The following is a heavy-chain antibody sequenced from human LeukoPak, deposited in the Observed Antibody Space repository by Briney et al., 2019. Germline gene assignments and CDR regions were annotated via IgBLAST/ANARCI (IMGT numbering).Heavy chain of an antibody. Sequence: GGSLRLSCAASGFTFSSYAMHWVRQAPGKGLEWVAVISYDGSNKYYADSVKGRFTISRDNAKNSLYLQMNSLRAEDTAVYYCARAARDDFWSGYYSQNWFDPWGQGTLVTVSS. D-gene: IGHD3-3*01. CDR3: ARAARDDFWSGYYSQNWFDP. V-gene: IGHV3-30*04. J-gene: IGHJ5*02. CDR2: ISYDGSNK. CDR1: GFTFSSYA.